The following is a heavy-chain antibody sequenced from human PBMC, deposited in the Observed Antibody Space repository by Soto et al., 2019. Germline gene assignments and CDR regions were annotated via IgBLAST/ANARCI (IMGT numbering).Heavy chain of an antibody. J-gene: IGHJ6*02. V-gene: IGHV4-59*01. CDR1: GGSISSYN. Sequence: SETLSLTCTVSGGSISSYNWNWIRQPPGKGLEWIGHIHNSGSTNYNPSLKSRVTISVDTSKNQFSLKLTSVTAADTAVYYCARGRRYNYGYEGMDVWGQGTTVTVSS. CDR2: IHNSGST. CDR3: ARGRRYNYGYEGMDV. D-gene: IGHD5-18*01.